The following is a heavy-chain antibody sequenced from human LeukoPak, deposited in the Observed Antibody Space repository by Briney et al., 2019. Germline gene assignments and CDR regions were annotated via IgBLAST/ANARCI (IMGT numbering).Heavy chain of an antibody. D-gene: IGHD4/OR15-4a*01. V-gene: IGHV3-23*01. CDR2: ISGSGGST. Sequence: PGGSLRLSCAASGFTFSSYAMSWVRQAPGKAPEWVSGISGSGGSTYSADSVKGRFITSRDNSKNTLYLQMNSLRTEDTAVYFCSASRPHYGDYYGLDVWGHGTTVTVSS. J-gene: IGHJ6*02. CDR1: GFTFSSYA. CDR3: SASRPHYGDYYGLDV.